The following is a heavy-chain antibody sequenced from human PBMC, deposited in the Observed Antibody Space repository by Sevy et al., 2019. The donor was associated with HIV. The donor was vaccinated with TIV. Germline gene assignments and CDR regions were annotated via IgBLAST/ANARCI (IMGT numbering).Heavy chain of an antibody. J-gene: IGHJ4*02. CDR3: VREGLGGFSYSLDC. CDR1: GFTFSSYW. V-gene: IGHV3-7*01. CDR2: MKEDGSEK. D-gene: IGHD5-18*01. Sequence: RGSLRLSCAASGFTFSSYWMSWVRQAPGKGLEWVATMKEDGSEKYYVDSVKGRFTISRDNAKNSLYVQMNSLRAEDTAVYYCVREGLGGFSYSLDCWGQGTLVTVSS.